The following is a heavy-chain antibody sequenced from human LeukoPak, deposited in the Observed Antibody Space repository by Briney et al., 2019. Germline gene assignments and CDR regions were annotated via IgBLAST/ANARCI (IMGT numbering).Heavy chain of an antibody. D-gene: IGHD1-14*01. CDR2: INPNSGGT. Sequence: ASVKVSCKASGYTFTSYGISWVRQAPGQGLEWMGWINPNSGGTNYAQKFQGRVTMTRDTSISTAYMELSRLRSDDTAVYYCARAWYDANFDYWGQGTLVTVSS. J-gene: IGHJ4*02. CDR3: ARAWYDANFDY. CDR1: GYTFTSYG. V-gene: IGHV1-2*02.